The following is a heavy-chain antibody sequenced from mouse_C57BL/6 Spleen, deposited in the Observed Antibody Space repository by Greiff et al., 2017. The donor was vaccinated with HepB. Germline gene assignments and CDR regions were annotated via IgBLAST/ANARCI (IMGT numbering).Heavy chain of an antibody. V-gene: IGHV1-39*01. J-gene: IGHJ3*01. Sequence: VQLQQSGPELVKPGASVKISCKASGYSFTDYNMNWVKQSNGKSLEWIGVINPNYGTTSYYQKFKGKATLTVDQSSSTAYMQLNSLTSEDSAVYYCARSRDYYGNHAWFAYWGQGTLVTVSA. D-gene: IGHD2-1*01. CDR2: INPNYGTT. CDR1: GYSFTDYN. CDR3: ARSRDYYGNHAWFAY.